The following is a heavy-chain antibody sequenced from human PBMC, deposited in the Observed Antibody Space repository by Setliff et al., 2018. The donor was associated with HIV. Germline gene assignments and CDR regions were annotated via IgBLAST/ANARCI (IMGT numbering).Heavy chain of an antibody. Sequence: GESLKISCQAFGFPFTTYRISWVRQMPGKGLEWMGIIYPGDSDTRYSPSFQGQVTISADESISTAYLQWRSLKASDTAIYYCLLRRYKYYYATTGCTFDLWGQGTMVTVSS. CDR3: LLRRYKYYYATTGCTFDL. CDR2: IYPGDSDT. CDR1: GFPFTTYR. J-gene: IGHJ3*01. V-gene: IGHV5-51*01. D-gene: IGHD3-10*01.